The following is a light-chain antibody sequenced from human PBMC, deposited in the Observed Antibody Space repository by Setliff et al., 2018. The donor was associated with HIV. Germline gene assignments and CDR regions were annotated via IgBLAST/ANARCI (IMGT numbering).Light chain of an antibody. CDR1: NIGSKS. CDR2: YDS. CDR3: QVWDSSSDHYV. J-gene: IGLJ1*01. Sequence: SYELTQPASVSVAPGKTARITCGGNNIGSKSVHWHQQKPGQAPVLVIYYDSDRPSGIPERFSGSNSGNTATLTISRVEAGDEADYYCQVWDSSSDHYVFGTGTKVTV. V-gene: IGLV3-21*04.